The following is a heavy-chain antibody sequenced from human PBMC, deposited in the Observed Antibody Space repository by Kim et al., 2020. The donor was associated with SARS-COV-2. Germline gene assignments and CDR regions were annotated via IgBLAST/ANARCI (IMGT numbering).Heavy chain of an antibody. D-gene: IGHD2-2*01. J-gene: IGHJ4*02. CDR3: AKDPGGYCSSTSCSGVDY. Sequence: GGSLRLSCAASGFTFSSYAMSWVRQAPGKGLEWVSAISGSGGSTYYADSVKGRFTISRDNSKNTLYLQMNSLRAEDTAVYYCAKDPGGYCSSTSCSGVDYWGQGTLVTVSS. V-gene: IGHV3-23*01. CDR1: GFTFSSYA. CDR2: ISGSGGST.